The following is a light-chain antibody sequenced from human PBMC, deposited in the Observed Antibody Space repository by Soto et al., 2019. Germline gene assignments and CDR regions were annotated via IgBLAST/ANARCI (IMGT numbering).Light chain of an antibody. J-gene: IGKJ3*01. CDR3: QQLNSLFT. V-gene: IGKV1-9*01. Sequence: DIQMTQSPSSLSASVGDRVTITCQASQDISNYLNWYQQKPGKAPKLLIYAASTLQSGVPSRFSGSGSGTEFTLTISSLQPEDFATYYCQQLNSLFTFGPGTKVDIK. CDR2: AAS. CDR1: QDISNY.